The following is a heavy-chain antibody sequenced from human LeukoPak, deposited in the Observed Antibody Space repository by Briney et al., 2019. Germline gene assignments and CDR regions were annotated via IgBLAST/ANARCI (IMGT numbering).Heavy chain of an antibody. CDR3: TRDLQYYDTSGYVAPLIDH. CDR1: GFTFSNHW. CDR2: IKQDGSLK. D-gene: IGHD3-22*01. Sequence: GGSLRLSCAASGFTFSNHWMSWVRQAPGKGLEWVANIKQDGSLKYYVDSVKGRFTISRDNAENSLYLQLNSLRAEDTAVYYCTRDLQYYDTSGYVAPLIDHWGQGTLVTVSS. V-gene: IGHV3-7*01. J-gene: IGHJ4*02.